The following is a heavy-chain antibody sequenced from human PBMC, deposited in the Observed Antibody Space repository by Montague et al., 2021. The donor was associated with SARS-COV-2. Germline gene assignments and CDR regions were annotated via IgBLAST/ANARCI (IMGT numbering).Heavy chain of an antibody. J-gene: IGHJ4*02. CDR2: ISYDGSNK. CDR3: ARIQYGGYGGAFDY. V-gene: IGHV3-30-3*01. D-gene: IGHD5-12*01. CDR1: GFTFSSYA. Sequence: SLRPSWAASGFTFSSYAMHWVRQAPGKGLEWVAVISYDGSNKYYADSVKGRFTISRDNSKNTLYLQMNSLRAEDTAVYYCARIQYGGYGGAFDYWGQGTLVTVSS.